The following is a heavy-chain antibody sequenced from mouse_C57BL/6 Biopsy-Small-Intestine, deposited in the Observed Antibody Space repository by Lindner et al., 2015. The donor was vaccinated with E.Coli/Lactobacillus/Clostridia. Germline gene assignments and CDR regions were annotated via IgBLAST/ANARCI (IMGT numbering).Heavy chain of an antibody. CDR1: GGTFSSYT. CDR3: ARSRGWGSYSYYFDY. V-gene: IGHV1-4*01. J-gene: IGHJ2*01. Sequence: SVKVSCKASGGTFSSYTITWVRQAPGQGLEWMGGITPIFGSANYAQKFQGRVTITADKSTSTAYMELSSLRSEDTAMYYCARSRGWGSYSYYFDYWGQGTLVTVSS. D-gene: IGHD2-12*01. CDR2: ITPIFGSA.